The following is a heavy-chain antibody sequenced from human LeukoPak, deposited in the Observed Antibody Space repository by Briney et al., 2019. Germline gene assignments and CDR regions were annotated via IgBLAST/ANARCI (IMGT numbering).Heavy chain of an antibody. Sequence: GGSPRLSCAASEFTFSGYWTSWFRQAPGKGLEWVATIKQDGSETDYVDSVKGRFTISRDNAKNSLYLQMNSLRIEDTAVYYCARAQWRRPDYWGQGTLVTVSS. CDR3: ARAQWRRPDY. J-gene: IGHJ4*02. V-gene: IGHV3-7*02. D-gene: IGHD5-12*01. CDR1: EFTFSGYW. CDR2: IKQDGSET.